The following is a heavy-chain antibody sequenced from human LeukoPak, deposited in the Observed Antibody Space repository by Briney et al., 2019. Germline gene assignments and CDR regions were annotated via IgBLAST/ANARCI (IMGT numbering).Heavy chain of an antibody. D-gene: IGHD6-19*01. CDR3: ARDLFPDRLREERWLSNYYYGMDV. CDR2: INPSGGST. CDR1: GYTFTSYY. Sequence: ASVKVSCKASGYTFTSYYMHWVRQVPGQGLEWMGIINPSGGSTSYAQKFQGRVTMTRDTSTSTVYMELSSLRSEDTAVYYCARDLFPDRLREERWLSNYYYGMDVWGQGTTVTVSS. J-gene: IGHJ6*02. V-gene: IGHV1-46*01.